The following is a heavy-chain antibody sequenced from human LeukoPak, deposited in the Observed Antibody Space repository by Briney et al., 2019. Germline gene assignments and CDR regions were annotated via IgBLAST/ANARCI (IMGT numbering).Heavy chain of an antibody. Sequence: SETLSLTCTVSGGSISSYYWSWIRQPPGKGLEWIGEINHSGSTNYNPSLKSRVTISVDTSKNQFSLKLSSVTAADTAVYYCARVRYCSSTSCPWGQGTLVTVSS. CDR1: GGSISSYY. D-gene: IGHD2-2*01. CDR3: ARVRYCSSTSCP. CDR2: INHSGST. J-gene: IGHJ5*02. V-gene: IGHV4-34*01.